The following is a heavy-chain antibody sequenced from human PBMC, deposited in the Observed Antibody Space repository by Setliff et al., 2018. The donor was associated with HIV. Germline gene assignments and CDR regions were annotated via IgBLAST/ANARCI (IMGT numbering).Heavy chain of an antibody. J-gene: IGHJ3*01. Sequence: PSETLSLTCAVRGGPLTDHYWNWIRQSPGKGPEWIGHIYTNGYTNYNPSLKSRVTISVDTSKNQSSLKLTSVTAADTAVYYCARAPPGIQNDAFDVWGQGTMVTVSS. CDR1: GGPLTDHY. CDR3: ARAPPGIQNDAFDV. CDR2: IYTNGYT. V-gene: IGHV4-4*09.